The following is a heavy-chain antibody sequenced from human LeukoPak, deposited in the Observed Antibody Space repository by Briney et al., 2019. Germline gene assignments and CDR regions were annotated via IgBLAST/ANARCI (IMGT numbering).Heavy chain of an antibody. CDR1: GFTFSSYA. Sequence: PGRSLRLSCAASGFTFSSYAVHWVRQAPGKGLEWVAVISYDGRNKYYADSVKGRFTISRDNAKNSLYLQMNSLRAEDTAVYYCARGAYDGSSWYPRVDYYYYYYMDVWGKGTTVTISS. V-gene: IGHV3-30*04. CDR3: ARGAYDGSSWYPRVDYYYYYYMDV. CDR2: ISYDGRNK. D-gene: IGHD6-13*01. J-gene: IGHJ6*03.